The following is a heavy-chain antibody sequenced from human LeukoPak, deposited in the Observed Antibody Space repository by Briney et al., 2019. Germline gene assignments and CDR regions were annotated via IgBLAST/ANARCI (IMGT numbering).Heavy chain of an antibody. D-gene: IGHD6-19*01. CDR2: ISAYNGNT. CDR1: GYTFTSYG. J-gene: IGHJ5*02. Sequence: ASVKVSCKASGYTFTSYGISWVRQAPGQGLEWMGWISAYNGNTNYAQKLQGRVTMTTDTSTSTVYMELRSLRSDDTAVYYCARTPYSSGWLGYNWFDPWGQGTLVTVSS. V-gene: IGHV1-18*01. CDR3: ARTPYSSGWLGYNWFDP.